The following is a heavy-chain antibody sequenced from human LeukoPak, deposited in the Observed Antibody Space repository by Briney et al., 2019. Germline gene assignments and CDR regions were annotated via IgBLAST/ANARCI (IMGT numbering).Heavy chain of an antibody. CDR1: GGSISSYY. V-gene: IGHV4-59*12. J-gene: IGHJ3*02. CDR2: IYYSGST. CDR3: AREKRITIFGVVTAFDI. D-gene: IGHD3-3*01. Sequence: PSETLSLTCTVSGGSISSYYWSWIRQPPGKGLEWIGYIYYSGSTNYNPSLKSRVTMSVDTSKNQFSLKLSSVTAADTAVYYCAREKRITIFGVVTAFDIWGQGTMVTVSS.